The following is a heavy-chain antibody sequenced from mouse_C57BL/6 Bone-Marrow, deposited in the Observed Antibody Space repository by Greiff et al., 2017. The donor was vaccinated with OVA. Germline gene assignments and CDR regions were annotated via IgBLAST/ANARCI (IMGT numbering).Heavy chain of an antibody. CDR3: TTDYGSSYWYFDV. CDR1: GFTIKDDY. J-gene: IGHJ1*03. Sequence: EVQLQQSGAELVRPGASVKLSCTASGFTIKDDYMHWVKQRPEQGLEWIGWIDPENGDTEYASKFQGKATITADTSSNTAYLQLSSLTSENTAVYYCTTDYGSSYWYFDVWGTGTTVTVSS. D-gene: IGHD1-1*01. V-gene: IGHV14-4*01. CDR2: IDPENGDT.